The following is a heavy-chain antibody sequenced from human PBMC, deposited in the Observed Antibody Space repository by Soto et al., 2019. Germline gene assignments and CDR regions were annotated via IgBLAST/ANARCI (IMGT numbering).Heavy chain of an antibody. CDR1: GDSVSSNSAA. V-gene: IGHV6-1*01. Sequence: SQTLSLTCAISGDSVSSNSAAWNWIRQSPSRGLEWLGRTYYRSKWYYDYAESVQSRMTINPDTSRNQFSLQLNSVTPEDTAVYFCARATFICSAPWGKGTLVPVSS. J-gene: IGHJ5*02. D-gene: IGHD1-26*01. CDR3: ARATFICSAP. CDR2: TYYRSKWYY.